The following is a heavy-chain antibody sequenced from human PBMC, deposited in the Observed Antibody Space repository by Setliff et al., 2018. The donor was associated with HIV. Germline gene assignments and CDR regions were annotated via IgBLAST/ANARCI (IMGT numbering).Heavy chain of an antibody. CDR2: IHPNSGGT. D-gene: IGHD2-21*01. V-gene: IGHV1-2*06. CDR1: GYTFTAFY. J-gene: IGHJ6*03. CDR3: VRNPHPTVVVPRDSHYYSMNI. Sequence: ASVKVSCKTSGYTFTAFYIHWVRQAPGQGLEWMGRIHPNSGGTASPQKFQGRVAMTRYTSISTAYMELRSLRPDDTAVYYCVRNPHPTVVVPRDSHYYSMNIWGKGTTVTVSS.